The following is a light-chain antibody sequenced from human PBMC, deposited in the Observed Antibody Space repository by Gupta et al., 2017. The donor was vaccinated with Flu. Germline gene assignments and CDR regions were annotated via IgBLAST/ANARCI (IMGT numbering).Light chain of an antibody. V-gene: IGKV1-5*03. CDR1: QSISSW. CDR2: QAS. Sequence: DIQVTQAPSTLAASVGGRVTITCRASQSISSWLAWFQQKPGKAPKLLIYQASRLETGIPSRFSGSGSGTDFTLTISSLQADDFATYYCQQDNSYSVMFGQGTKVEIK. CDR3: QQDNSYSVM. J-gene: IGKJ1*01.